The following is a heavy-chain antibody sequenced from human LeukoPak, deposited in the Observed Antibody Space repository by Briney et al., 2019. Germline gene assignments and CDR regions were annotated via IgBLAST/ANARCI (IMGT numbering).Heavy chain of an antibody. J-gene: IGHJ6*02. V-gene: IGHV1-2*02. Sequence: GASVKVSCKASGYTFTGYYMHWVRQAPGQGLEWMGWINPNSGGTNYAQKFQGRVTMTRDTSISTAYMELSRLRSDDTAVYYCARYCSGGSCYSTSHYYYYGMDVWGQGTTVTVSS. D-gene: IGHD2-15*01. CDR2: INPNSGGT. CDR3: ARYCSGGSCYSTSHYYYYGMDV. CDR1: GYTFTGYY.